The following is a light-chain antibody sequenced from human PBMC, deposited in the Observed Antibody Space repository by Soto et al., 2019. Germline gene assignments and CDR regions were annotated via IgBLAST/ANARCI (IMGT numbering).Light chain of an antibody. CDR1: ISEIGGYNF. CDR2: DVN. Sequence: QSALTQPASVSGSPGQSITISCTGTISEIGGYNFISWYQHHPGKAPKLVIYDVNNRPSGISYRFSGSKSGNTASLTISGLQAEDEADYYCASYTRTTTLVFGGGTQLTVL. J-gene: IGLJ2*01. CDR3: ASYTRTTTLV. V-gene: IGLV2-14*01.